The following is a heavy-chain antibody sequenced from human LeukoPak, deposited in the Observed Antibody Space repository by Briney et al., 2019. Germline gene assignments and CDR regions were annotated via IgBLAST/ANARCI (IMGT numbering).Heavy chain of an antibody. V-gene: IGHV4-34*01. D-gene: IGHD2-2*01. CDR2: INHSGST. Sequence: SETLSLTCAVYGGSFSGYYWSWIRQPPGKGLEWIGEINHSGSTNYNPFLKSRVNISVDAYKNAFSLKLSSVTAADTAVYYCARGGGDIVVVPAAIAPSASTPDNNWFDPWGQGTLVTVSS. CDR1: GGSFSGYY. J-gene: IGHJ5*02. CDR3: ARGGGDIVVVPAAIAPSASTPDNNWFDP.